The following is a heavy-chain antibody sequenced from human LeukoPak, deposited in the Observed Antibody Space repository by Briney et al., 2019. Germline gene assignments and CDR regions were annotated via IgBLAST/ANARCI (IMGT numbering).Heavy chain of an antibody. D-gene: IGHD2-2*02. Sequence: GESLKISCKGSGYSFTSYWIGWVRQMPGKGLEWMGIIYPGDSDTRYSPSFQGQVTISADKSNSTAYLQWSSLKASDTAMYYCARRRYCSSTSCYTPNDAFDIWGQGTMVTVSS. CDR2: IYPGDSDT. CDR3: ARRRYCSSTSCYTPNDAFDI. V-gene: IGHV5-51*01. J-gene: IGHJ3*02. CDR1: GYSFTSYW.